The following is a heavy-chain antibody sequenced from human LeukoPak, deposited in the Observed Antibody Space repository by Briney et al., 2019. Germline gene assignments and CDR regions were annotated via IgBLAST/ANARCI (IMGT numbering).Heavy chain of an antibody. Sequence: SETLSLTCTVSGGSISHYYWSWIRQPPGEGLEWIGYIYYSGSTNYTPSLKSRVTMSVDMSKNQFSLRLSSVTAADTAVYYCARIIGDGYNSRFDSWGQGTLVTVSS. CDR2: IYYSGST. J-gene: IGHJ4*02. CDR1: GGSISHYY. D-gene: IGHD5-24*01. CDR3: ARIIGDGYNSRFDS. V-gene: IGHV4-59*01.